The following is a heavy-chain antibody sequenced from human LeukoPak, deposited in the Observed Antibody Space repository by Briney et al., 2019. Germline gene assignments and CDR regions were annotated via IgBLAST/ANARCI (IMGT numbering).Heavy chain of an antibody. CDR3: AKDPTRVPGAFDI. CDR2: IRYDGSNK. Sequence: PGGVPKISCATSGFTFSSYSMHLGRQAPGKGLGWGAFIRYDGSNKYYADSVKGRFTISRDNSKNTLYLQMNSLRAEDTAVYYCAKDPTRVPGAFDIWGQGTMVTVSS. J-gene: IGHJ3*02. CDR1: GFTFSSYS. V-gene: IGHV3-30*02. D-gene: IGHD3-10*01.